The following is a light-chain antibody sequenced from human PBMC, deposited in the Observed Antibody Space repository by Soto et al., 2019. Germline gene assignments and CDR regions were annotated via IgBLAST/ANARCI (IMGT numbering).Light chain of an antibody. CDR3: HQYGMSTQG. CDR1: QVMRNDV. CDR2: GAS. Sequence: EIVLTQSPGTLSLSPGDRATLSCRASQVMRNDVLAWYQQTPGEAPSLLILGASRRATGIPDRFSGSGSGMDFSFTICRLEPEFFAVYYCHQYGMSTQGFGQGFKVEIK. J-gene: IGKJ1*01. V-gene: IGKV3-20*01.